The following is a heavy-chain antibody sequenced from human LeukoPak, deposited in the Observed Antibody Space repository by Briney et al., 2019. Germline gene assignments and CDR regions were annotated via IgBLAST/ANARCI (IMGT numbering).Heavy chain of an antibody. J-gene: IGHJ6*02. CDR3: ARGGEEQSGYYYYGMDV. Sequence: GGSLRLSCAASGFTVSSNYMSWVRQAPGKGLEWVSVIYSGGSTYYADSVKGRFTISRDNSKNTLYLQMNSLRAEDTAVYYCARGGEEQSGYYYYGMDVWGQGTTVTVSS. CDR1: GFTVSSNY. V-gene: IGHV3-66*01. CDR2: IYSGGST. D-gene: IGHD3-10*01.